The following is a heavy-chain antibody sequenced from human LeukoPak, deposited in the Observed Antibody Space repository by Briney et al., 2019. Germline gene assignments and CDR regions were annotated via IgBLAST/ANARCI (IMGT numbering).Heavy chain of an antibody. CDR1: GFTFSSYE. J-gene: IGHJ4*02. V-gene: IGHV3-48*03. D-gene: IGHD2-15*01. CDR2: ISSSGSTI. CDR3: ARCCSGGSCYHGPQYFDY. Sequence: GGSLRLSCAASGFTFSSYEMNWVRQAPGKGLEWVSYISSSGSTIYYADSVKGRFTISRDNAKNSLYLQMNSLRAEDTAVYYCARCCSGGSCYHGPQYFDYWGQGTLVTVSS.